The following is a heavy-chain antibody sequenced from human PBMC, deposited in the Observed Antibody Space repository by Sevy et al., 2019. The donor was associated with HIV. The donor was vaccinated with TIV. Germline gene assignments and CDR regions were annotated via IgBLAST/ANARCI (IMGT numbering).Heavy chain of an antibody. CDR2: IKSKIDGETT. J-gene: IGHJ4*02. V-gene: IGHV3-15*01. CDR1: GFTFNNAW. CDR3: ATAPGYYDSAPFDY. D-gene: IGHD3-22*01. Sequence: GGSLRLSCAVSGFTFNNAWMNWVRQAPGTGLQWVGLIKSKIDGETTDYAAPVKGRFTISRDDSKNTLYMQMNSLKIEDTAVYYCATAPGYYDSAPFDYWGPGTLVTVSS.